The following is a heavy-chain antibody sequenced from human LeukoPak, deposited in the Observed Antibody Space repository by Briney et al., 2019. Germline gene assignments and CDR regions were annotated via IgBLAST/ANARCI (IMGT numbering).Heavy chain of an antibody. CDR1: GFTFSSYA. Sequence: GGSLRLSCAASGFTFSSYALSWVRQAPGKGLEWVSDIRGSGGSTYYADSVKGRFTISRDNSKNTLYLQMNSLRAEDTAVYYCAKVPYDSSGYYYFDYWGQGTLVIVSS. CDR3: AKVPYDSSGYYYFDY. J-gene: IGHJ4*02. V-gene: IGHV3-23*01. CDR2: IRGSGGST. D-gene: IGHD3-22*01.